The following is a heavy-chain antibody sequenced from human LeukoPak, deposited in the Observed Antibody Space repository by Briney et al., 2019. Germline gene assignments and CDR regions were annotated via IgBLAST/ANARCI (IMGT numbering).Heavy chain of an antibody. V-gene: IGHV3-7*02. Sequence: PGGSLRLSCVASVSTTSSSNWMSWVRQAPGKGLEWVANIKQDGSEKYYVDSVKDRFTISRDNAKNSLYLQLNSLRAEDTAVYYCATTGQGGRYYDYWGPGTLVTVSS. CDR2: IKQDGSEK. J-gene: IGHJ4*02. CDR3: ATTGQGGRYYDY. D-gene: IGHD1-14*01. CDR1: VSTTSSSNW.